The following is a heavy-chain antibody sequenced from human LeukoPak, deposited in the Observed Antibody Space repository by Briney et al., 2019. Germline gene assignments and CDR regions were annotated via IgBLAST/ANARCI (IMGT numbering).Heavy chain of an antibody. J-gene: IGHJ6*03. CDR3: ARDVAGSSSQDYYMDV. CDR1: GGSISSSSYY. D-gene: IGHD6-6*01. Sequence: PSETLSLTCTVSGGSISSSSYYWGWIRQPPGKGLEWIGSIYYSGSTYYNLSLKSRVTISVDTSKNQFSLKLSSVTAADTAVYYCARDVAGSSSQDYYMDVWGKGTTVTVSS. CDR2: IYYSGST. V-gene: IGHV4-39*07.